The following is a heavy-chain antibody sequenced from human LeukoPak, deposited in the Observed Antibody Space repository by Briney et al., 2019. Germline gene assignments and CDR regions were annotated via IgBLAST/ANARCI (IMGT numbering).Heavy chain of an antibody. CDR1: GGTFSRYA. CDR2: IIPILGIA. V-gene: IGHV1-69*04. Sequence: SVEVSCKASGGTFSRYAVSWVRQAPGQASEWMGRIIPILGIANYAQKFQGRVTITADKSTSTAYMELSSLKSEDTAVYYCTRGDSRGFFDYWGQGTLVTVSS. D-gene: IGHD6-19*01. J-gene: IGHJ4*02. CDR3: TRGDSRGFFDY.